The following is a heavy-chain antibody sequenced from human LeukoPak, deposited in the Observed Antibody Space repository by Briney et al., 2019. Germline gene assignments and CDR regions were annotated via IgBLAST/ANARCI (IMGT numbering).Heavy chain of an antibody. V-gene: IGHV3-30*18. CDR1: GFAFSNFG. CDR2: ISYDGSNK. J-gene: IGHJ1*01. CDR3: VKEPPYFYDDSGYYHPPRHFQH. D-gene: IGHD3-3*01. Sequence: GRSLRLSRAASGFAFSNFGMHWVRQAPGKGLEWVAVISYDGSNKYFADSVRGRFTISRDNSRNTLDLQMKSLRAEDTAVYYCVKEPPYFYDDSGYYHPPRHFQHWGQGTLVTVSS.